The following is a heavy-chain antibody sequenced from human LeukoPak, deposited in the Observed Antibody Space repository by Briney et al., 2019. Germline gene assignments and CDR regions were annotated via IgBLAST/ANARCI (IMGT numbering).Heavy chain of an antibody. J-gene: IGHJ4*02. Sequence: ASVKVSCKASGYIFTGYYMHWARQAPGQGLEWMGWINPNSGDTNYAQKFQGRVTMTRDTSISTAYMELSRLRSDDTAVYYCARVRYRLAETYIDYWGQGTLVTVSS. D-gene: IGHD3-16*01. CDR1: GYIFTGYY. V-gene: IGHV1-2*02. CDR3: ARVRYRLAETYIDY. CDR2: INPNSGDT.